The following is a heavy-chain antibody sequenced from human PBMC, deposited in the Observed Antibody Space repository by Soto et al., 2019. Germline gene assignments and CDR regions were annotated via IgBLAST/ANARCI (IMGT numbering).Heavy chain of an antibody. CDR3: AKDRRGAYCSGGICDSPDY. Sequence: EVQLWESGGGLVQPGGSLRLSCAVSGFTFSSHVMSWVRQAPGKGLEWVSAISGTGGTYYADSVKGRFTISRDNSKNALYLQMNNLTDEDTAVYYCAKDRRGAYCSGGICDSPDYWGQGTLVIVSS. CDR2: ISGTGGT. CDR1: GFTFSSHV. V-gene: IGHV3-23*01. J-gene: IGHJ4*02. D-gene: IGHD2-15*01.